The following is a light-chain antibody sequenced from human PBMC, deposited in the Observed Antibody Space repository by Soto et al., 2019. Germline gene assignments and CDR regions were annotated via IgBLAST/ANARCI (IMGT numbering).Light chain of an antibody. CDR3: QAWDSRSYVV. CDR1: KLGNKY. J-gene: IGLJ3*02. V-gene: IGLV3-1*01. CDR2: QDN. Sequence: SYELTQPPSVSGSPGQTAIITCSGDKLGNKYTCWYQQKPGQSPVLVIYQDNKRPSGIPERFSGSNSGNTATLTISGTQAMDEADYYCQAWDSRSYVVFGGGTKVTVL.